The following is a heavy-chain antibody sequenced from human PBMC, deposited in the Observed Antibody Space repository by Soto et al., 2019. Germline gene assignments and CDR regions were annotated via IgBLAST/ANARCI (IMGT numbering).Heavy chain of an antibody. D-gene: IGHD3-16*01. J-gene: IGHJ6*03. CDR3: ERGGGRVIYYYYYYMDV. CDR1: GGSISSYY. CDR2: IYYSGST. Sequence: SETLSLTCTVAGGSISSYYWSWIRQPPGKGLEWIGYIYYSGSTNYNPSLKSRVTISVDTSKNQFSLKLSSVTAADTAVYYCERGGGRVIYYYYYYMDVWGKGTTVTVSS. V-gene: IGHV4-59*08.